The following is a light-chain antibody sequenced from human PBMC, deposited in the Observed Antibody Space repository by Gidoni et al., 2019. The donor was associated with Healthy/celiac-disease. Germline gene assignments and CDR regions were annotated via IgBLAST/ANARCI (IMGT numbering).Light chain of an antibody. CDR1: PGISSY. J-gene: IGKJ2*01. CDR2: AAS. CDR3: QQYYSYPPT. Sequence: AIRMTQSPSSFAASTGDRVTITCRASPGISSYLAWYQQKPGKAPKLLIYAASTLQSGVPSRFSGNGSGTDFALTISCLQSEDFATYYCQQYYSYPPTFXQXTKLRIK. V-gene: IGKV1-8*01.